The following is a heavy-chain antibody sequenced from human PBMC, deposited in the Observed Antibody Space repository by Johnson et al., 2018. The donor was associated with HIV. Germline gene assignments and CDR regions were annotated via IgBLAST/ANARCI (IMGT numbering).Heavy chain of an antibody. CDR1: GFTFRNYG. J-gene: IGHJ3*02. CDR2: ISNDGGSK. V-gene: IGHV3-30*19. Sequence: QVQLVESGGGVVQPGGSLRLSCAASGFTFRNYGMHWVRQAPGKGLEWVTFISNDGGSKYYADSVRGRFTISRDISKNTLYLQMNSLRAEDTAVYYCARPGGGWYETAFDIWGQGTMVTVSS. D-gene: IGHD6-19*01. CDR3: ARPGGGWYETAFDI.